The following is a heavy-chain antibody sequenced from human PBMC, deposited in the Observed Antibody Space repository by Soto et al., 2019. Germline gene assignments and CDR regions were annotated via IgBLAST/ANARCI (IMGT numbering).Heavy chain of an antibody. J-gene: IGHJ5*02. D-gene: IGHD3-10*01. CDR1: GFTFDDYA. CDR2: ITWNSRNR. Sequence: EVQLVESGGGWVQPGRSVRLSCAASGFTFDDYAMHWVRQAPGKGLEWVSGITWNSRNRAYADSVKGRFTIYRDNAKNSVYLQMDSLRAEDTAVYYGAKGLTVVVGVIGSGFDPWGQGTLVTVSA. CDR3: AKGLTVVVGVIGSGFDP. V-gene: IGHV3-9*01.